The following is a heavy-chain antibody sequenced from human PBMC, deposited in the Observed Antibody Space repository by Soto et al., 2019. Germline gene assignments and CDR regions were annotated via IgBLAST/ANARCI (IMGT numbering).Heavy chain of an antibody. CDR3: ANWRKSGSDY. CDR2: ISGSAGTI. J-gene: IGHJ4*02. CDR1: GFSFGNYA. Sequence: EVQLLESGGGLVQPGGSLRLSCAASGFSFGNYAMSWVRQAPGKGLELLSGISGSAGTIYYADSAKGRFIISRDNSHNTLHLQMSSLRAEDPAVYYCANWRKSGSDYWGQGTLVTVSS. D-gene: IGHD3-3*01. V-gene: IGHV3-23*01.